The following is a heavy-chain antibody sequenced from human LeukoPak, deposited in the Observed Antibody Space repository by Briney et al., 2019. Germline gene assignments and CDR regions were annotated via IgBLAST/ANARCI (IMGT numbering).Heavy chain of an antibody. Sequence: SETLSLTCTVSGYSISSGYYWGWIRQPPGKGLEWIGSIYHSGSTYYNPSLKSRVTISVDTSKNQFSLKLSSVTAADTAVYYCARAFSQWERRPGNAFDIWGQGTMVTVSS. D-gene: IGHD1-26*01. CDR2: IYHSGST. CDR1: GYSISSGYY. CDR3: ARAFSQWERRPGNAFDI. J-gene: IGHJ3*02. V-gene: IGHV4-38-2*02.